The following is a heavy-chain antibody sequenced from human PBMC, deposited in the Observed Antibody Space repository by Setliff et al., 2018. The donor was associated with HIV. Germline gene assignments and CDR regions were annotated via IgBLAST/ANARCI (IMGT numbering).Heavy chain of an antibody. CDR2: VDPNSGDI. CDR3: ARRGGFKWKFFDY. J-gene: IGHJ4*02. V-gene: IGHV1-2*02. CDR1: GGTFTDYY. Sequence: GASVKVSCKASGGTFTDYYLHWVRQAPGQGPEWVGWVDPNSGDINFAQKFQGRVTMTWDTSISTAYMELSRLRSDDTAVYYCARRGGFKWKFFDYWGQGTLVTVSS. D-gene: IGHD1-20*01.